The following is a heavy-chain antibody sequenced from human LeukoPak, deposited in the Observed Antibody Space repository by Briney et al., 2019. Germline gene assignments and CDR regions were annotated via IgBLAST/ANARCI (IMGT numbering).Heavy chain of an antibody. CDR1: GGSFSGYY. CDR2: INHSGST. Sequence: PSETLSLTCAVYGGSFSGYYWSWIRQPPGKGLEWIGEINHSGSTNYNPSLKSRVTISVDTSKNQFSLKLSSLTYADTAVYYCASWGDYGDFGGWFDPWGQGTLVTVSS. J-gene: IGHJ5*02. CDR3: ASWGDYGDFGGWFDP. V-gene: IGHV4-34*01. D-gene: IGHD4-17*01.